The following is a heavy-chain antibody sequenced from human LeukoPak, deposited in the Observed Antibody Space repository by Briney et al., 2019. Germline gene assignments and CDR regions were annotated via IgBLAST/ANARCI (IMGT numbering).Heavy chain of an antibody. CDR1: GLTFSSYW. Sequence: GGSLRLSCAASGLTFSSYWMHWDRQAPGKGLVWVSRINSDGSSTSYADSVKGRFTISRDNAKNTLYLQMNSLRAEDTAVYYCARADVCSGGSCYPDAFDIWGQGTMVTVSS. CDR3: ARADVCSGGSCYPDAFDI. V-gene: IGHV3-74*01. J-gene: IGHJ3*02. CDR2: INSDGSST. D-gene: IGHD2-15*01.